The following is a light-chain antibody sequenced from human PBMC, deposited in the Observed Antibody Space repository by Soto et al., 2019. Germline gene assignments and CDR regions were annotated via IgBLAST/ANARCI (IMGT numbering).Light chain of an antibody. CDR2: GAS. Sequence: DIQFTHSPSSLSASVRGRLTTTPLASQGIGNALAWYQQRPGKAPKLLISGASTWQSGVSSRFSGSGFGTDFTLTVSSLKPEDVAISYCQKYDSAPTFGTGTKVDIK. CDR3: QKYDSAPT. V-gene: IGKV1-27*01. CDR1: QGIGNA. J-gene: IGKJ1*01.